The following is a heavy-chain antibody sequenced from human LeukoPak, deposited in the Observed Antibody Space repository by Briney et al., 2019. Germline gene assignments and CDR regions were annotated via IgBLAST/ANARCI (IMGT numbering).Heavy chain of an antibody. CDR3: AREEGTSCSFDN. D-gene: IGHD2-2*01. J-gene: IGHJ4*02. CDR1: GFIVSNNY. Sequence: PGGSLRLSCVASGFIVSNNYMSWVRQAPGMGLEWVSDINWNGGSTGYADSVKGRFTISRDNVKNSLYLQMNSLRAEDTALYYCAREEGTSCSFDNWGQGTLVTVSS. CDR2: INWNGGST. V-gene: IGHV3-20*04.